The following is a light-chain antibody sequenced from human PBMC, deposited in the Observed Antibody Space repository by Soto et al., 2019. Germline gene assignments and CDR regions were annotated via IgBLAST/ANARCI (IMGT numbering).Light chain of an antibody. J-gene: IGLJ2*01. V-gene: IGLV3-1*01. CDR3: QAWDSRTVV. Sequence: SYELTQPPSVSVSPGQTASITCSGDKLGDKYACWYQQKPGQSPVMVMYQDNKRPSGIPERFSGSNSGNTATLSISGTQAMDEADYYCQAWDSRTVVFGGGTKLTVL. CDR1: KLGDKY. CDR2: QDN.